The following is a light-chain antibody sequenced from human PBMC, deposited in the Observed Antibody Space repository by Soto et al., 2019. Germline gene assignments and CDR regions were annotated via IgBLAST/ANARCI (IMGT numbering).Light chain of an antibody. CDR2: GAS. J-gene: IGKJ1*01. Sequence: EIVLTQSPGTLSLSPGERATLSCRASQSVSTTYLAWYQQKPGQAPRLLIYGASSRATGIPDRFSGSGSGTDFTLTIRRLEPEDFAVYYCQQYGSSRWTFGPGTKVDIK. CDR1: QSVSTTY. CDR3: QQYGSSRWT. V-gene: IGKV3-20*01.